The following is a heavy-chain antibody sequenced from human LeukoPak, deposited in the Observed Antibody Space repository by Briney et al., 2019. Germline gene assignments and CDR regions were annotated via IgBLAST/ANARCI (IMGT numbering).Heavy chain of an antibody. D-gene: IGHD4-11*01. J-gene: IGHJ4*02. CDR2: INSDGSST. Sequence: PGGSLRLSCAASGFTFSSYWMDWVRQAPGKGLVWVSRINSDGSSTSYADSVKGRFTISRDNAKNTLYLQMNSLRAEDTAVYYCARASLTTPYYFDYWGQGTLVTVSS. CDR1: GFTFSSYW. CDR3: ARASLTTPYYFDY. V-gene: IGHV3-74*01.